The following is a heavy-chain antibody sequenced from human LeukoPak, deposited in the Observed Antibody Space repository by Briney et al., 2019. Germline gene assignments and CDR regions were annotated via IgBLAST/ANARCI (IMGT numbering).Heavy chain of an antibody. Sequence: GGSLRLSCAASGFTFDDYGMSWVRQAPGKGLEWVSGINWNGGSTVYADSVKGRFTISRDNAKNSLYLQMNSLRAEDTALYYCARDAVPYYYDSSGYYHYWGQGTLVTVSS. CDR2: INWNGGST. V-gene: IGHV3-20*04. J-gene: IGHJ4*02. D-gene: IGHD3-22*01. CDR3: ARDAVPYYYDSSGYYHY. CDR1: GFTFDDYG.